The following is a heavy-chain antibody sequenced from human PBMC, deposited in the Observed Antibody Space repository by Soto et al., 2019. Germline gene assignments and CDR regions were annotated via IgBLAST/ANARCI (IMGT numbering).Heavy chain of an antibody. J-gene: IGHJ2*01. CDR3: AGLAATYWNFDL. D-gene: IGHD2-15*01. V-gene: IGHV4-31*03. Sequence: LSLTCSVSGGSLSAGGHYWAWIRQHPEKGLEWIGYIHYSGTTDYNPSLESRLTISVDTSKNQFSLSLKSVTAADTAIYYCAGLAATYWNFDLWGRGTLVTVSS. CDR2: IHYSGTT. CDR1: GGSLSAGGHY.